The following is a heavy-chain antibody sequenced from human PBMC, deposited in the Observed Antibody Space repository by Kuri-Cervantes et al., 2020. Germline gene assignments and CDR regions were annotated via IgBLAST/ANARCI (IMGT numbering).Heavy chain of an antibody. V-gene: IGHV1-8*01. CDR2: MNPNSGNT. J-gene: IGHJ6*02. CDR3: ARGGGYYYDSSGTGGMDV. D-gene: IGHD3-22*01. Sequence: ASVKVSCKASGNTFTSYDINWVRQATGQGLERMGWMNPNSGNTGYAQKFQGRVTMTRNTSISTAYMELSSLRSEDTAVYYCARGGGYYYDSSGTGGMDVWGQGTTVTVSS. CDR1: GNTFTSYD.